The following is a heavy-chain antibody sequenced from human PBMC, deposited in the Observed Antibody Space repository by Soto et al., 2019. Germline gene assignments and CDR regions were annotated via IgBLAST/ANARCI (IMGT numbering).Heavy chain of an antibody. CDR2: VSHDGRNT. CDR3: AKGGRQWLVTSDFNH. J-gene: IGHJ4*02. Sequence: VQLVESGGGVVQPGRSLRLSCAASGFTFSDYAMHWVRQAPGKGLEWVAVVSHDGRNTHYADSVKGRFTISRDSSKNTGPLEMTSLRAEDTGVYYCAKGGRQWLVTSDFNHWGQGALVTVSS. V-gene: IGHV3-30*18. CDR1: GFTFSDYA. D-gene: IGHD6-19*01.